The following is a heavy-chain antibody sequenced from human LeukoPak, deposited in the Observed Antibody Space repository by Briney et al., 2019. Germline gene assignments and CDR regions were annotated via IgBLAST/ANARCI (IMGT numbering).Heavy chain of an antibody. V-gene: IGHV3-49*04. J-gene: IGHJ5*02. Sequence: SLRLSCTASGFTFGDYAMSWVRQAPGKGLEWVGFIRSKAYGGTTEYAASVKGRFTISRDDSESIAYLQMNSLKTEDTAVYYCTRDTYSSSPWGQGTLVTVSS. D-gene: IGHD6-6*01. CDR1: GFTFGDYA. CDR3: TRDTYSSSP. CDR2: IRSKAYGGTT.